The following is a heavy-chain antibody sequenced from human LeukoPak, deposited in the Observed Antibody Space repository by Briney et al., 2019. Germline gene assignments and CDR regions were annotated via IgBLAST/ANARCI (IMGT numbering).Heavy chain of an antibody. D-gene: IGHD3-22*01. V-gene: IGHV3-49*04. CDR2: IRSKAYGGTT. J-gene: IGHJ4*02. Sequence: GGSLRLSCAASGFTFSSYSMNWVRQAPGKGLEWVGFIRSKAYGGTTEYAASVKGRFTISRDDSKSIASLQMNSLKTEDTAVYYCTRGYYYDSSGYYYLFDYWGQGTLVTVSS. CDR3: TRGYYYDSSGYYYLFDY. CDR1: GFTFSSYS.